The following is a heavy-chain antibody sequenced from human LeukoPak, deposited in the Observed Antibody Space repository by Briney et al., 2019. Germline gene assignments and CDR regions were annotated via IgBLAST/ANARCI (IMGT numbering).Heavy chain of an antibody. J-gene: IGHJ3*01. CDR3: AKLDPPITEGARGDALHV. CDR1: GYSFFTFG. Sequence: ASVKVSCKTSGYSFFTFGITWVRQTPGKGLQWMGWTSPYDETPTYEQEFQGRVTITTDTSTANAYMELTSLTSDDTAIYYCAKLDPPITEGARGDALHVWGQGTKVIVSS. D-gene: IGHD1-26*01. V-gene: IGHV1-18*01. CDR2: TSPYDETP.